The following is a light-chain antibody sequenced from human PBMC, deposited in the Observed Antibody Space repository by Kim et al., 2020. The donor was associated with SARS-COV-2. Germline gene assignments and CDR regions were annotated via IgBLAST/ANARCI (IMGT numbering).Light chain of an antibody. V-gene: IGKV3-11*01. CDR2: DAF. J-gene: IGKJ4*01. CDR3: QRRTI. CDR1: QSVSRS. Sequence: ATLSLSPGEPATLSCRASQSVSRSLAWYQQKPGQAPRLLIYDAFYRVTCIPARFSGSASETDFTLTINSLEPEDVAVYFCQRRTIFGGGTKVDIK.